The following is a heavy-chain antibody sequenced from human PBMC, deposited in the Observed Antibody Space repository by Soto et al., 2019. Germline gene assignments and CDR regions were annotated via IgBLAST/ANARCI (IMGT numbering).Heavy chain of an antibody. Sequence: QVQLVQSGAAVKKPGASVKVSCKASGYTFTGYYMHWVRQAPGQGLEWMGWIKPNSGGTNYAQKFQGSVPMPRNTSISTAYMELSRLRSDDTAVYYCARDVDSYYFDYWCQGTLVTASS. CDR1: GYTFTGYY. J-gene: IGHJ4*02. V-gene: IGHV1-2*04. D-gene: IGHD5-12*01. CDR2: IKPNSGGT. CDR3: ARDVDSYYFDY.